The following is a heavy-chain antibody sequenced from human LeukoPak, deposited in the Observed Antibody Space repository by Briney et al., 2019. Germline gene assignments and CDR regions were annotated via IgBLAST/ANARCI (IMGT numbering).Heavy chain of an antibody. V-gene: IGHV1-18*01. CDR1: DYTFTPYG. D-gene: IGHD3-3*01. CDR2: ISGYNSNT. Sequence: GASVKVSCKPSDYTFTPYGIIWVRQAPGQGLEWMGWISGYNSNTKYSQELQASDTLTTDTSTSTAYMELRRLRCDDTAVYYCARNLFYDCRSSYPIFDYWGQGTLVTVSS. J-gene: IGHJ4*02. CDR3: ARNLFYDCRSSYPIFDY.